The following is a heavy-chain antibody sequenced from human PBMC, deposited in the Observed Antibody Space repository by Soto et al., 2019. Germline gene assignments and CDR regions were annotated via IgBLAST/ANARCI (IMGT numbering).Heavy chain of an antibody. CDR1: GDSVSSNSAA. V-gene: IGHV6-1*01. J-gene: IGHJ5*01. CDR3: ASDFCSSTRCSTCIGGDGWFGA. Sequence: QTLSLTCAISGDSVSSNSAAWNWIRQSPSRGLEWLGRTYYRSKWDNNYAVSVKSRITINPDTSKNQLFLQLNSVTPEPTAVCYCASDFCSSTRCSTCIGGDGWFGAWHQESL. D-gene: IGHD2-2*02. CDR2: TYYRSKWDN.